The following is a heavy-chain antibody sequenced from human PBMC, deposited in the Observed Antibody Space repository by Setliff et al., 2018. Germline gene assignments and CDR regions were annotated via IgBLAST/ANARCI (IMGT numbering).Heavy chain of an antibody. CDR3: ARANPGYDSSGYYSGDVDY. CDR1: GGSISSGDYY. D-gene: IGHD3-22*01. CDR2: IYYSGRT. Sequence: SETLSLTCSVSGGSISSGDYYWSWIRQPPGKGLEWIGYIYYSGRTYYNPSLKSRVTISVDTSKNQFSLKLSSVTAADTAVYYCARANPGYDSSGYYSGDVDYWGQGTLVTVSS. V-gene: IGHV4-30-4*08. J-gene: IGHJ4*02.